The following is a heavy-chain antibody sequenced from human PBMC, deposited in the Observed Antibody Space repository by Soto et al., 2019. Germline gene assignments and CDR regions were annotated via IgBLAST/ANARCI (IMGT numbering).Heavy chain of an antibody. CDR1: GFTFSSYT. CDR3: ARKFYGPGVHYFDY. CDR2: ITGTTTTI. Sequence: GGSLRLSCAASGFTFSSYTMNWVRQAPGKGLEWISYITGTTTTIYYADSVLGRFTISRDNAKNSLYLQMNSLREDDTAVYYCARKFYGPGVHYFDYWGQGTLVTVSS. V-gene: IGHV3-48*02. D-gene: IGHD3-10*02. J-gene: IGHJ4*02.